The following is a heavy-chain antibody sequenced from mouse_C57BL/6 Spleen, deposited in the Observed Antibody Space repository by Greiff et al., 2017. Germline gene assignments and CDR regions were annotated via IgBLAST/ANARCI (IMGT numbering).Heavy chain of an antibody. J-gene: IGHJ4*01. CDR3: ARGVQSQDYAMDY. CDR1: GYTFTSYW. Sequence: QVQLQQPGAELVKPGASVKLSCKASGYTFTSYWMHWVKQRPGQGLEWIGEIDPSDSYTNYNQKFKGKSTLTVDKSSSTAYMQLSSLTSEDSAVYYCARGVQSQDYAMDYWGQGTSVTVSS. D-gene: IGHD2-14*01. CDR2: IDPSDSYT. V-gene: IGHV1-69*01.